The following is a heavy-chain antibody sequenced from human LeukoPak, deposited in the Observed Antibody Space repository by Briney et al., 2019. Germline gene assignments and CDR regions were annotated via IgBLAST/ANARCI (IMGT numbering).Heavy chain of an antibody. CDR2: IYSGGST. CDR1: GFTFSTYW. D-gene: IGHD3-22*01. CDR3: ATTRDSSGYLDY. Sequence: PGGSLRLSCAASGFTFSTYWMHWVRQAPGKGLEWVSVIYSGGSTYYADSVKGRFTISRDNSKNTLYLQMNSLRAEDTAVYYCATTRDSSGYLDYWGQGTLVTVSS. J-gene: IGHJ4*02. V-gene: IGHV3-53*01.